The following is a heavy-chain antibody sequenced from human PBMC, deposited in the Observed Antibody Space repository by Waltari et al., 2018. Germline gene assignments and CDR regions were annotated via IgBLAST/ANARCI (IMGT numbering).Heavy chain of an antibody. J-gene: IGHJ4*02. Sequence: EVQLLESGGGFVQPGGSLRLSCAASGFPFSTLGMSWVRQAPGKGLEWVSTIVSSGDVTFYADSLKGRFTISRDNSRNMLYLHLNSLRADDTAVYFCTSRRSYHFYKWGQGTLVTVSP. CDR3: TSRRSYHFYK. D-gene: IGHD3-10*01. CDR2: IVSSGDVT. V-gene: IGHV3-23*01. CDR1: GFPFSTLG.